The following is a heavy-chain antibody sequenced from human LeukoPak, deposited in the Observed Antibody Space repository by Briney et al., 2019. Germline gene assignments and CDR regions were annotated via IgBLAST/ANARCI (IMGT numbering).Heavy chain of an antibody. CDR2: IYYSGST. Sequence: PSETLSLTCAVSGGSINNYYWSWIRQPPGKGLEWIGYIYYSGSTYYNPSLKSRVTISVDTSKTQFSLKLSPVTAADTAVYFCARAPYGDPEGCAFDIWGQGTMVTVSS. V-gene: IGHV4-59*01. J-gene: IGHJ3*02. CDR1: GGSINNYY. CDR3: ARAPYGDPEGCAFDI. D-gene: IGHD4-17*01.